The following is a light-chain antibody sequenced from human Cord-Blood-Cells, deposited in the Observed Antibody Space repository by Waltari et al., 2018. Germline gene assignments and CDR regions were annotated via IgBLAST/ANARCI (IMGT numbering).Light chain of an antibody. J-gene: IGKJ1*01. V-gene: IGKV4-1*01. CDR2: WAS. CDR3: QQYYSTPWT. CDR1: QSVLYSSNNKNY. Sequence: DIVMTQSPDSLALSLGERATINCKSNQSVLYSSNNKNYLAWYQQKPGQPPKLLIYWASTRESGVPDRFSGSGSGTDFTLTISSLQAEDVAVYYCQQYYSTPWTFGQGTKVEIK.